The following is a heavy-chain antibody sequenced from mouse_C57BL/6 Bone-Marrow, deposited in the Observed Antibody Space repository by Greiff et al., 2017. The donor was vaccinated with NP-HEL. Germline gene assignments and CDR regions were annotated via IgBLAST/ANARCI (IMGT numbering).Heavy chain of an antibody. CDR2: IYPSDSET. CDR1: GYTFTSYW. CDR3: AREGSYYGDYFDY. J-gene: IGHJ2*01. V-gene: IGHV1-61*01. Sequence: VQLQQPGAELVRPGSSVKLSCKASGYTFTSYWMDWVKQRPGQGLEWIGNIYPSDSETHYNQKFKDKATLTVDKSSSTAYMQLSSLTSEDSAVYYCAREGSYYGDYFDYWGQGTTLTVSS. D-gene: IGHD1-2*01.